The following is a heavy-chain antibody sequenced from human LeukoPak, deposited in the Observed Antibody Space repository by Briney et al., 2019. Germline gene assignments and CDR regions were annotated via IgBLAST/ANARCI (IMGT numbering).Heavy chain of an antibody. CDR1: GFTFSTYS. CDR2: ISSSSSYI. V-gene: IGHV3-21*01. Sequence: PGESLRLSCAASGFTFSTYSMNWVRQAPGRGLEWVSSISSSSSYIYYADSVKGRFTISRDNAKNLLYLQMNSLRAEDTAVYYCARVRGYSYGALDYWGQGTLVTVSS. CDR3: ARVRGYSYGALDY. J-gene: IGHJ4*02. D-gene: IGHD5-18*01.